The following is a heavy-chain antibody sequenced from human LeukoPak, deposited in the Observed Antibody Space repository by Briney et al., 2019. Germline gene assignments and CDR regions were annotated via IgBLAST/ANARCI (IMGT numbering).Heavy chain of an antibody. CDR3: VRAGSGLETTMITQSAGGY. D-gene: IGHD5-18*01. J-gene: IGHJ4*02. CDR2: IWYDGSNK. V-gene: IGHV3-33*08. Sequence: GGSLRLSCAASGFTFSSFEMNWVRQAPGKGLEWVAVIWYDGSNKYYADSVKGRFTISRDNSKNTLYLQMNSLRTEDTAVYYCVRAGSGLETTMITQSAGGYWGQGTLVTVAS. CDR1: GFTFSSFE.